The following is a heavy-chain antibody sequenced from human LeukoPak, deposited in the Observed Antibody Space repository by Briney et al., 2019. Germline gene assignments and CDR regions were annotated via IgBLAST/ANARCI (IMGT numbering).Heavy chain of an antibody. CDR3: ARDMVWGSGSRYGMDV. CDR2: IYYSGST. Sequence: PSGTLSLTCTVSGDSINSLDLWSWVRQPPGEGLEWIGYIYYSGSTYYNPSLKSRVTISVDTSKNQFSLKLSSVTAADTAVYYCARDMVWGSGSRYGMDVWGQGTTVTVSS. J-gene: IGHJ6*02. V-gene: IGHV4-30-4*01. CDR1: GDSINSLDL. D-gene: IGHD3-10*01.